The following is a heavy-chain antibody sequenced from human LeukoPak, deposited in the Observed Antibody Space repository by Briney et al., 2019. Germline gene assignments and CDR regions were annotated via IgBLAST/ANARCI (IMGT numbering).Heavy chain of an antibody. J-gene: IGHJ5*02. CDR3: ARQQAGTRWFDP. CDR2: IYYGGST. CDR1: GGSISSYY. V-gene: IGHV4-59*08. Sequence: SETLSLTCTVSGGSISSYYWSWIRQPPGKGLEWIGYIYYGGSTNYNPSLKSRVTISVDTSKNQFSLKLSSVTAADTAVYYCARQQAGTRWFDPWGQGTLVTVSS. D-gene: IGHD6-13*01.